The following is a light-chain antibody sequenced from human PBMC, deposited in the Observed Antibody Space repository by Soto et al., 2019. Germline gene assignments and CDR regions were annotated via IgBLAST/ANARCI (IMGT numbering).Light chain of an antibody. V-gene: IGKV1-9*01. J-gene: IGKJ5*01. CDR3: HSRA. CDR2: AAS. Sequence: DIQLTQSPSFLSPSIGESVTITCRASQIISTSLAWYQVKPGKAPKLLIYAASTLESGVPSRFSGSGSETEFTLPLSRLQPDDFATYFCHSRAFGQGTRLEIK. CDR1: QIISTS.